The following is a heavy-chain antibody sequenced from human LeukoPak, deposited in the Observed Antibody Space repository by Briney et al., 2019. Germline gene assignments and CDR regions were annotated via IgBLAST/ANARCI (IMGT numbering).Heavy chain of an antibody. CDR1: GFNFSASA. J-gene: IGHJ4*02. Sequence: PGGSLRLSCAASGFNFSASAIHWVRQASGKGLEWVGRIRSKTHSYATTYAASLKGRSTISRDDSKNTTYLQMSSLKTDDTAVYYCTRRSIASTRTDDYWGQGTLVTVSS. V-gene: IGHV3-73*01. D-gene: IGHD6-13*01. CDR2: IRSKTHSYAT. CDR3: TRRSIASTRTDDY.